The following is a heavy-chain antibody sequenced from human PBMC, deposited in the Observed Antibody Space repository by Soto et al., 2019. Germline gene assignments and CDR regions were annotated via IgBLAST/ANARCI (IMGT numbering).Heavy chain of an antibody. Sequence: SETLSLTCTFSVASISGFYWSCIRKAAGKGLEWIGRIYATGTTDYNPSLKSRVMMSVDTSKKQFSLKLRSVTAADTAVYYCVRDGTKTLRDWFEPWGQGISVSVSS. D-gene: IGHD1-1*01. V-gene: IGHV4-4*07. J-gene: IGHJ5*02. CDR3: VRDGTKTLRDWFEP. CDR2: IYATGTT. CDR1: VASISGFY.